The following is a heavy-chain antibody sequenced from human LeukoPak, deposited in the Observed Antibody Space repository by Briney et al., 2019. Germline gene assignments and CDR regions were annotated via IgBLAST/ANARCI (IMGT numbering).Heavy chain of an antibody. D-gene: IGHD6-19*01. CDR1: GFTFSSYG. V-gene: IGHV3-30*02. CDR2: IWYDGSNK. J-gene: IGHJ4*02. Sequence: PGGSLRLSCAASGFTFSSYGMHWVRQAPGKGLEWVAFIWYDGSNKYYADSVKGRFTISKDNSKNTLYLQMNSLRAEDTAVYYCAKKTASGWYPFKYWGQGTLVTVSS. CDR3: AKKTASGWYPFKY.